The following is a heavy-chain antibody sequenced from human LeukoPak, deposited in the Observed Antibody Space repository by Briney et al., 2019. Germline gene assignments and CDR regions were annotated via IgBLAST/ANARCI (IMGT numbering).Heavy chain of an antibody. J-gene: IGHJ4*02. V-gene: IGHV1-46*01. D-gene: IGHD3-3*01. CDR3: ARGRRITIFGVAAPPYYFDY. CDR2: INPSGGST. CDR1: GYTFTSYY. Sequence: ASVKVSCKASGYTFTSYYMHWVRQAPGQGLEWMGIINPSGGSTSYAQKFQGRVTMTRDTSTSTVYMELSSLRSEDTAVYYCARGRRITIFGVAAPPYYFDYWGQGTLVTVS.